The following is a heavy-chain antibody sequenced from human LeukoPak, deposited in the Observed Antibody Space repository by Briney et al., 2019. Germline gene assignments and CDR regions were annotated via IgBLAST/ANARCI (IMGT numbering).Heavy chain of an antibody. Sequence: SETLSLTCTVSGGSISSSSCYWGWIRQPPGKGLEWIGSIYYSGSTYYNPSLKSRVTISVDTSKNQFSLKLSSVTAADTAVYYCARHVRGVYGRSGGGSSWYYFDYWGQGTLVTVSS. CDR1: GGSISSSSCY. J-gene: IGHJ4*02. CDR3: ARHVRGVYGRSGGGSSWYYFDY. CDR2: IYYSGST. V-gene: IGHV4-39*01. D-gene: IGHD6-13*01.